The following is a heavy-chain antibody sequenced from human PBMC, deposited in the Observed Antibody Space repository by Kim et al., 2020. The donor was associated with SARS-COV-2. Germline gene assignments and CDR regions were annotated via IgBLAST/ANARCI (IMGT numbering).Heavy chain of an antibody. D-gene: IGHD5-12*01. V-gene: IGHV2-70*01. Sequence: TSLKTRLTISKDTSKNQVVLTMTNMDPVDTATYYCARTRDGYNWRYAFDIWGQGTMVTVSS. CDR3: ARTRDGYNWRYAFDI. J-gene: IGHJ3*02.